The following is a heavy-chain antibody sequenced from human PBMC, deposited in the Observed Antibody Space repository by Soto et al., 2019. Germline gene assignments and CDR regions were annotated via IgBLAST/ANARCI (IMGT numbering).Heavy chain of an antibody. CDR3: ARETGNHLYYYYGMDV. V-gene: IGHV4-59*01. J-gene: IGHJ6*02. CDR2: IYYSGST. Sequence: SETLSLTCTVSGGSISSYYWSWIRQPPGKGLEWIGYIYYSGSTNYNPSLKSRVTISVDTSKNRFSLKLSSVTAADTAVYYCARETGNHLYYYYGMDVWGQGTTVTVSS. CDR1: GGSISSYY.